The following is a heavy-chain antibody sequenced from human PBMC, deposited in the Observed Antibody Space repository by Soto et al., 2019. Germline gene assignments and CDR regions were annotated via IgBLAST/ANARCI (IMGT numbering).Heavy chain of an antibody. CDR1: GFTFSSYW. CDR2: IKQDGSEK. V-gene: IGHV3-7*01. J-gene: IGHJ4*02. CDR3: ARDTPSHLGELSFDY. D-gene: IGHD3-16*02. Sequence: GGSLRLSCVASGFTFSSYWMSWVRQAPGKGLEWVANIKQDGSEKYYVDSVKGRFTISRDNAKNSLYLQMNSLRAEDTAVYYCARDTPSHLGELSFDYWGQGTLVTVSS.